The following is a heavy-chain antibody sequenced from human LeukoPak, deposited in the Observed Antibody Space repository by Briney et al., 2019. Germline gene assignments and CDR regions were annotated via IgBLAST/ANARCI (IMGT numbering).Heavy chain of an antibody. CDR1: GFTFSNYA. V-gene: IGHV3-23*01. CDR2: IIDRGGST. CDR3: AKVPYSDYGSGRPPFMDV. J-gene: IGHJ6*02. D-gene: IGHD3-10*01. Sequence: GGSLRLSCAASGFTFSNYAMSWGRQAPGKGLEWVSTIIDRGGSTYYADSVKGRFTISRDNSKNTLYLQMNSLRAEDTAIHSCAKVPYSDYGSGRPPFMDVWGQGTTVAVSS.